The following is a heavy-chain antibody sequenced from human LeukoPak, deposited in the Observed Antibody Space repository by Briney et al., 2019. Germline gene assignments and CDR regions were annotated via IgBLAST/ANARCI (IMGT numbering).Heavy chain of an antibody. CDR3: AKQIRVVASLYAFDI. CDR2: ISGSGGST. V-gene: IGHV3-23*01. D-gene: IGHD2-15*01. Sequence: PGGSLRLSCAASGSTFSSYAMSWVRQAPGKGLEWVSAISGSGGSTYYADSVKGRFIISRDNSKNTLYLQMNSLRAEDTAVYYCAKQIRVVASLYAFDIWGQGTMVTVSS. CDR1: GSTFSSYA. J-gene: IGHJ3*02.